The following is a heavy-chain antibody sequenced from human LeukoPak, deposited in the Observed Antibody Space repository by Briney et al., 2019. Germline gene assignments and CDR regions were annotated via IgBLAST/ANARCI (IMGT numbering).Heavy chain of an antibody. CDR3: ARGGRILYSSSYYFDY. CDR2: ISSSSSYI. Sequence: GGSPRLSCAASGFTFSDYYMSWIRQAPGKGLEWVSSISSSSSYIYYADSVKGRFTISRDNAKNSLYLQMNSLRAEDTAVYYCARGGRILYSSSYYFDYWGQGTLVTVSS. J-gene: IGHJ4*02. D-gene: IGHD6-6*01. V-gene: IGHV3-11*06. CDR1: GFTFSDYY.